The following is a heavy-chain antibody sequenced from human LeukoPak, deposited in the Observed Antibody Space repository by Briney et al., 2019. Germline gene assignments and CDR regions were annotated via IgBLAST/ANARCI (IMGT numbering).Heavy chain of an antibody. D-gene: IGHD7-27*01. CDR1: GFTFSSYE. J-gene: IGHJ3*02. CDR3: VRVGTSFDI. Sequence: PGGSLRLSCAASGFTFSSYEMNWVRQAPGKGLEWVSYIDSGRGSSTNYADSVKGRFTISRDNAKNSLYLQMNSLRVEDTAVYYCVRVGTSFDIWGQGTMVTVSS. V-gene: IGHV3-48*03. CDR2: IDSGRGSST.